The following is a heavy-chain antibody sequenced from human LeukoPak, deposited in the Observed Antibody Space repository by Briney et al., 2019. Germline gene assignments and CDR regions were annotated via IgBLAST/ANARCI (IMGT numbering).Heavy chain of an antibody. J-gene: IGHJ6*03. CDR3: ARNGRANYYYYMDV. V-gene: IGHV3-20*04. CDR1: GFTFDDYG. CDR2: INWNGGST. D-gene: IGHD5-12*01. Sequence: PGGSLRLSCAASGFTFDDYGMSWVRQAPGKGLEWVSGINWNGGSTGYADSVKGRFTISRDNAKNSLYLQMNSLRAGDTALYYCARNGRANYYYYMDVWGKGTTVTVSS.